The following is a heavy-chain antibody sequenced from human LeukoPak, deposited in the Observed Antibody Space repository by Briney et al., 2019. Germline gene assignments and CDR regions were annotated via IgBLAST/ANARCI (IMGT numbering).Heavy chain of an antibody. CDR2: ISSSSSYI. V-gene: IGHV3-21*01. D-gene: IGHD1-26*01. Sequence: GGSLRLSCAASGFTFSSYSMNWVRQAPGKGLEWVSSISSSSSYIYYADSVKGRFTISRDNAKNSLYLQMNSLRAEDTAVYYCARSGGSYYGGYAFDIWGQGTMVTVSS. CDR1: GFTFSSYS. J-gene: IGHJ3*02. CDR3: ARSGGSYYGGYAFDI.